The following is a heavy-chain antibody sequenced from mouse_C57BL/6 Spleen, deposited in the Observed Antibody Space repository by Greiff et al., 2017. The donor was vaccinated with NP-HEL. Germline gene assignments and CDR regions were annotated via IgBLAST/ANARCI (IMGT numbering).Heavy chain of an antibody. CDR3: ARYDYSYWYFDV. CDR2: IYPGSGST. CDR1: GYTFTSYW. D-gene: IGHD2-4*01. J-gene: IGHJ1*03. V-gene: IGHV1-55*01. Sequence: VQLKQPGAELVKPGASVKMSCKASGYTFTSYWITWVKQRPGQGLEWIGDIYPGSGSTNYNEKFKSKATLTVDTSSSTAYMQLSSLTSEDSAVYYCARYDYSYWYFDVWGTGTTVTVSS.